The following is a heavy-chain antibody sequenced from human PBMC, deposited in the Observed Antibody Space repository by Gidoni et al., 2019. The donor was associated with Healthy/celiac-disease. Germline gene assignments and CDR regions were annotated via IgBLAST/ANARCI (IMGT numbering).Heavy chain of an antibody. Sequence: QVQLVQSGAEVKKPGSSVKVSCKASGGTFSSSALSWVRRAPGQGLEWMGGIIPIFGTANYAQKYQGRVTITADKSTSTAYMELSSLRSEDTAVYYCARLWFGESIDPWGQGTLVTVSS. J-gene: IGHJ5*02. D-gene: IGHD3-10*01. CDR3: ARLWFGESIDP. V-gene: IGHV1-69*06. CDR2: IIPIFGTA. CDR1: GGTFSSSA.